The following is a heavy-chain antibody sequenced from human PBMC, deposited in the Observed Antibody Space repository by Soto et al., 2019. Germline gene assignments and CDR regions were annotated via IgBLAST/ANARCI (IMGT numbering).Heavy chain of an antibody. Sequence: GGSLRLSCAASGFTFSHYNMNWVRQAPGKGLEWISYISSSSSTIYYADSVKGRFTISRDNAKNSLFLQMNSLRAVDTAVYYCARIFSVTVLKGPFDYWGQGTLVTVSS. CDR3: ARIFSVTVLKGPFDY. CDR2: ISSSSSTI. D-gene: IGHD4-17*01. V-gene: IGHV3-48*01. J-gene: IGHJ4*02. CDR1: GFTFSHYN.